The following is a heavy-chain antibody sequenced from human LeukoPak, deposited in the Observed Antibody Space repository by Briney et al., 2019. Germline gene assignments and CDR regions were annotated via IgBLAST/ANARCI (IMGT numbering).Heavy chain of an antibody. V-gene: IGHV3-21*01. CDR1: GFTFSSYS. Sequence: GGSLRLSCAASGFTFSSYSMNWVRQAPGKGLEWVSSISSSSSYICYADSVKGRFTISRDNAKNSLYLQMNSLRAEDTAVYYCARGSRTYYDYVWGSYQTYWGQGTLVTVSS. D-gene: IGHD3-16*02. CDR3: ARGSRTYYDYVWGSYQTY. J-gene: IGHJ4*02. CDR2: ISSSSSYI.